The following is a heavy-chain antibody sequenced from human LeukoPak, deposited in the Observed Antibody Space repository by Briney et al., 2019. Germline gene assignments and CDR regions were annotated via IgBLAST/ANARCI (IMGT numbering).Heavy chain of an antibody. V-gene: IGHV3-48*01. D-gene: IGHD5-24*01. CDR1: GFTFNGYS. CDR2: ITSSSGTI. Sequence: GGSLRLSCAASGFTFNGYSMNWVRQAPGKGLEWISYITSSSGTIYYADSVKGRFTISRDNAKNSLYLQMNSLRAEDTALYYCARGWHWFDPWGQGTLVTVSS. J-gene: IGHJ5*02. CDR3: ARGWHWFDP.